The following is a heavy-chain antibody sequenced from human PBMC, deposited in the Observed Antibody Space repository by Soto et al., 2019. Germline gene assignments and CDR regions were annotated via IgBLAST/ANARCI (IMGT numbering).Heavy chain of an antibody. CDR1: GFTVSSNY. D-gene: IGHD3-9*01. CDR2: IYTDNNT. J-gene: IGHJ3*02. V-gene: IGHV3-66*01. CDR3: AGVAYYAILTGYYTNTRDI. Sequence: EVQVVESGGGLVQPGGSLRLSCAASGFTVSSNYMSWVRQAPGKGLEWVSVIYTDNNTYYADSVKGRFTISRDNSKNTLYRQMNSLRAEDMAVYYCAGVAYYAILTGYYTNTRDIWGHGAMGTVSS.